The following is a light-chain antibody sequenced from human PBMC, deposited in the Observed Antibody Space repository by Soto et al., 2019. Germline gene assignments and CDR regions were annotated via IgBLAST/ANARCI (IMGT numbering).Light chain of an antibody. Sequence: QSALAQPPSVSGSPGQSVTISCTGTSSDVGGYNYVSWYQQHPGKAPKLMIYDVSKRPSGVPDRFSGSKSGNTASLTISGLQAGDEADYYCCSYAGSYTGVFGTGTKVTVL. CDR2: DVS. CDR3: CSYAGSYTGV. J-gene: IGLJ1*01. V-gene: IGLV2-11*01. CDR1: SSDVGGYNY.